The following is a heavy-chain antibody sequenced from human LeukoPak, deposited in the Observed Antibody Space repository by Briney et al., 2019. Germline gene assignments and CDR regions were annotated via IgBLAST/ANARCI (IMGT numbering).Heavy chain of an antibody. CDR1: DFRDYY. V-gene: IGHV1-2*02. Sequence: ASVKVSCKTSDFRDYYMNWVRQAPGQGLVWLGWINPKSGDTDYAQKSQGRVTMTRDTSINTAYMELSGLKPDDTAIYYCASGYSGYDLNYWGQGTQVTVSS. D-gene: IGHD5-12*01. J-gene: IGHJ4*02. CDR2: INPKSGDT. CDR3: ASGYSGYDLNY.